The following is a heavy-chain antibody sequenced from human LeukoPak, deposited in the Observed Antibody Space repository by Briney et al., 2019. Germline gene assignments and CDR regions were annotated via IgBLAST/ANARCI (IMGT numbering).Heavy chain of an antibody. J-gene: IGHJ5*02. CDR2: IYYSGST. V-gene: IGHV4-61*01. CDR3: ARGWSSGWYSGTKKYNWFDP. D-gene: IGHD6-19*01. CDR1: GGFISNSNYY. Sequence: SETLSLTCTVSGGFISNSNYYWSWIRQPPGKGLEWIGYIYYSGSTNYNPSLKSRVTISVDTSKNQFSLKLSSVTAADTAVYYCARGWSSGWYSGTKKYNWFDPWGQGTLVTVSS.